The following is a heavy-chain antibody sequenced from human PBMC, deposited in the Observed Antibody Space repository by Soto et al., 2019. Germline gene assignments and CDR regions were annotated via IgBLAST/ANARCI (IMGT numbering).Heavy chain of an antibody. V-gene: IGHV4-31*03. Sequence: SETLSLTCTVSGGSISSGGYYWSWIRQHPGKGLEWIGYIYYSGSTYYNPSLKSRVTISVDTSKNQFSLKLSSVTAADTAVYYCASAPRIAAAGTVSDYWGQGTLVTVSS. CDR3: ASAPRIAAAGTVSDY. CDR1: GGSISSGGYY. D-gene: IGHD6-13*01. J-gene: IGHJ4*02. CDR2: IYYSGST.